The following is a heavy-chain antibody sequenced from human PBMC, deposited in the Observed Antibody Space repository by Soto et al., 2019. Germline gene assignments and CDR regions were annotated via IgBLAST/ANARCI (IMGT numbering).Heavy chain of an antibody. D-gene: IGHD3-16*02. CDR3: ASGYYDYVWGSYRTLDY. CDR1: GGSISSGDYY. CDR2: IYYSGST. J-gene: IGHJ4*02. Sequence: QVQLQESGPGLVKPSQTLSLTCTVSGGSISSGDYYWSWIRQPPGKGLEWIGYIYYSGSTYYNPYLKSRVTISVDTSKNQFSLKLSSVTAADTAVYYCASGYYDYVWGSYRTLDYWGQGTLVTVSS. V-gene: IGHV4-30-4*01.